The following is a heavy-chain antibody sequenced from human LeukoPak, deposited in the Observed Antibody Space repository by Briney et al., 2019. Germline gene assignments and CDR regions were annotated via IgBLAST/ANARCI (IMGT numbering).Heavy chain of an antibody. D-gene: IGHD6-13*01. CDR2: IYYSGNT. V-gene: IGHV4-59*01. Sequence: PSETLSLTCTVSGGSISSYYWSWIRQPPGEGLEWIGYIYYSGNTNYNPSLKSRVTISVDTSKNQFSLKLTSVTAADTAVYYCARDRGPAIAAAGGYYYDGMDVWGQGTTVTVS. CDR1: GGSISSYY. J-gene: IGHJ6*02. CDR3: ARDRGPAIAAAGGYYYDGMDV.